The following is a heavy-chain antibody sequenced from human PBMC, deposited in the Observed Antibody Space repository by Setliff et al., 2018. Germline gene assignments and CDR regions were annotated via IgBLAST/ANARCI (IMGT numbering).Heavy chain of an antibody. CDR1: GYTFGAHY. D-gene: IGHD3-3*01. J-gene: IGHJ4*02. V-gene: IGHV1-18*04. Sequence: SVKVSCKASGYTFGAHYIHWVRQAPGQGFEWMGWISGYNGNTDYAQNLQGRVTMTIDTSTSTAYMELRSLRSDDTAVYYCARIPRLEWLLPTFDSWGQGTLVTVS. CDR3: ARIPRLEWLLPTFDS. CDR2: ISGYNGNT.